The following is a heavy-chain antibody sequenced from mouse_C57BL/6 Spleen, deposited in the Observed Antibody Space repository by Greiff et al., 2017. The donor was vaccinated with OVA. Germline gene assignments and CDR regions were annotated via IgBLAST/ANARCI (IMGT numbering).Heavy chain of an antibody. D-gene: IGHD2-4*01. Sequence: VQLQQSGPELVKPGASVKMSCKASGYTFTDYNMHWVKQSHGKSLEWIGYINPNNGGTSYNQKFKGKATLTVNKSSSTAYMELRSLTSEDSAVYYCAREGYDYDGGFAYWGQGTLVTVSA. V-gene: IGHV1-22*01. CDR1: GYTFTDYN. J-gene: IGHJ3*01. CDR3: AREGYDYDGGFAY. CDR2: INPNNGGT.